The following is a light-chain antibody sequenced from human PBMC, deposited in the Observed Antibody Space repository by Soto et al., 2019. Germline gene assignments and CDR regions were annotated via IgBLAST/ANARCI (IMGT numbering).Light chain of an antibody. CDR2: SNN. CDR1: SSNIGSNY. CDR3: AAWDDSLSGPGV. Sequence: QAVVTLPPSASGTPGQRVTISCSGSSSNIGSNYVYCYQQFPGTAPKLLIYSNNQRPSGVPDRFSGSKSGTSASLAISGRRSEDEADYYCAAWDDSLSGPGVFGGGTKLTVL. V-gene: IGLV1-47*01. J-gene: IGLJ2*01.